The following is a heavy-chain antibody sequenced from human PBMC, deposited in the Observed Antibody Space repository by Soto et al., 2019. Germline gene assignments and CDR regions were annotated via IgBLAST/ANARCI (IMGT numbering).Heavy chain of an antibody. CDR2: IYHSGST. V-gene: IGHV4-31*03. D-gene: IGHD2-15*01. CDR1: GGSISSGNYY. CDR3: ASDPSGGSGPDY. Sequence: QVQLQESGPGLVKPSQTLSLTCTVSGGSISSGNYYWNWIRQHPGKGLEWLGYIYHSGSTYYNPSLKGRVTISVDTSKNQFSLKLSSVTAADTAVYYCASDPSGGSGPDYWGQGTLVTVSS. J-gene: IGHJ4*02.